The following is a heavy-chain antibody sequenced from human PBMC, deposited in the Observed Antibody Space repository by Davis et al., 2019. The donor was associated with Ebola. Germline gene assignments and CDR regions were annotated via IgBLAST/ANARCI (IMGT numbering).Heavy chain of an antibody. Sequence: SGPTLVKPTQTLTLTCTVPGFSLSTSGVGVGWIRQSPGKALEWLAIIYWDDDARYSASLKSRLTITRDMSNNQVVLTVTNMDPVDTATYYCAHWYRDILTGYYWFDPWGQGTLVTVSS. D-gene: IGHD3-9*01. CDR3: AHWYRDILTGYYWFDP. J-gene: IGHJ5*02. V-gene: IGHV2-5*02. CDR2: IYWDDDA. CDR1: GFSLSTSGVG.